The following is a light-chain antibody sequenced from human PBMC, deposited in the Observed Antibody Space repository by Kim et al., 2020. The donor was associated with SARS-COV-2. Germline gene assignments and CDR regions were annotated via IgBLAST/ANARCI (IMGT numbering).Light chain of an antibody. J-gene: IGKJ5*01. V-gene: IGKV1-33*01. CDR1: QVIRKF. Sequence: SVGDRVTITCQATQVIRKFLNWYQQRPGKAPQLLIYDVSNLQTGVPSRFSGSGYGTEFTLTISSLQPEDFATYYCQQNDAFPITFGQGTRLEIK. CDR2: DVS. CDR3: QQNDAFPIT.